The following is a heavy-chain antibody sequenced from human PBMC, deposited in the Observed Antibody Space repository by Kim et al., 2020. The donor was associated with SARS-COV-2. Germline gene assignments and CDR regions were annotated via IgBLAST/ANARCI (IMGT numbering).Heavy chain of an antibody. V-gene: IGHV4-34*01. CDR2: IYHSGST. CDR3: ARGLKVATIPYYFDY. J-gene: IGHJ4*02. CDR1: GGSFSGYY. Sequence: SDTLSLTCAVYGGSFSGYYWSWIRQPPGKGLEWIGEIYHSGSTNYNPSLKSRVTISVDTSKNQLSLKLSSVTAADTAVYYCARGLKVATIPYYFDYWGQRTLVTVSS. D-gene: IGHD5-12*01.